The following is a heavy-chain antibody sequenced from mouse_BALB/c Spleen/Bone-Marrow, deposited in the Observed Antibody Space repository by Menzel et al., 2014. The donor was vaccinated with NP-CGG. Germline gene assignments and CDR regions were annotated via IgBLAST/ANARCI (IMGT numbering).Heavy chain of an antibody. D-gene: IGHD2-3*01. CDR1: GFTFSSYG. CDR2: INSNGGST. J-gene: IGHJ3*01. V-gene: IGHV5-6-3*01. CDR3: ARDRGWLLRFAY. Sequence: EVMLVESGGGIVQPGGSLKLSCAASGFTFSSYGMSWVRQTPDKRLELVATINSNGGSTYYPDSVKGRFTISRDNAKNTLYLQMSSLKSEDTAMYYCARDRGWLLRFAYWGQGTLVTVSA.